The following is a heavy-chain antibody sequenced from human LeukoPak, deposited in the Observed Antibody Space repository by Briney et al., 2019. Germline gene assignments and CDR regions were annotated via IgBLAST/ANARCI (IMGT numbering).Heavy chain of an antibody. Sequence: SETLSLTCTVSGGSITSFYWGWFRQPPGKGLEWIGYIYHSGSTNYNPSLKSRVTISIDRSRIQFSPKLSSVTAADTAVYYCARGRYDTSGYPDDFWGQGTLVTVSS. D-gene: IGHD3-22*01. V-gene: IGHV4-59*08. J-gene: IGHJ4*02. CDR3: ARGRYDTSGYPDDF. CDR1: GGSITSFY. CDR2: IYHSGST.